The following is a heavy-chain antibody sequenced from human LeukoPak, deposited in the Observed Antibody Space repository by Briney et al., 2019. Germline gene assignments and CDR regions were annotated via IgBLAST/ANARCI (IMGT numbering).Heavy chain of an antibody. Sequence: ASVKVSCKASRYTFTGYYMHWVRQAPGQGLEWMGWINPKSGGTNYAQKFQGRVTMTRDTSISTAYMELSRLRSDDTAVYYCARVMGCSSTSCYLSYYYYMDVWGKGTTVTVSS. CDR1: RYTFTGYY. J-gene: IGHJ6*03. CDR2: INPKSGGT. CDR3: ARVMGCSSTSCYLSYYYYMDV. D-gene: IGHD2-2*01. V-gene: IGHV1-2*02.